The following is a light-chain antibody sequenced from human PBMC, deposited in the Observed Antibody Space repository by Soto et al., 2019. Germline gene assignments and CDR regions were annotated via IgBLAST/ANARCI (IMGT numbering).Light chain of an antibody. Sequence: DIQMTQSPSTLSASVGDRVTISCRASQSISSWLAWYQQKPGKAPKLLIYKASTLESGVPSRFSGSGSGTEFTLTISSLQPDDIATYYCQQYNTEYTFGPGTKVDIK. CDR3: QQYNTEYT. CDR1: QSISSW. J-gene: IGKJ3*01. V-gene: IGKV1-5*03. CDR2: KAS.